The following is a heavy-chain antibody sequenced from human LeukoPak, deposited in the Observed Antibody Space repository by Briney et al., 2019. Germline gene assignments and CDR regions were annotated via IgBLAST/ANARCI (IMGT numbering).Heavy chain of an antibody. J-gene: IGHJ5*02. CDR2: INYSGTT. D-gene: IGHD1-7*01. CDR3: ASATPPRNWNYGVDR. Sequence: SQTLSLTCTVSGYSITSGGYYWSWIRQHPGKGLEWIVYINYSGTTYYNPSLKRRVTISVTTPKNQFSLKLSSVAAADPAVYSCASATPPRNWNYGVDRWREGTLLTVPS. CDR1: GYSITSGGYY. V-gene: IGHV4-31*03.